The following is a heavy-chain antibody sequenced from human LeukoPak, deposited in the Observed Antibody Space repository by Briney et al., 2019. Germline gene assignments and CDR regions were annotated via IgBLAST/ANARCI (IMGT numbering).Heavy chain of an antibody. CDR1: GGSISSGGYS. CDR2: IYHSGST. CDR3: ARGGTAVYGSGSYSHKPFDY. D-gene: IGHD3-10*01. V-gene: IGHV4-30-2*01. Sequence: PSETLSLTCAVSGGSISSGGYSWSWIRQPPGKGLEWIGYIYHSGSTYYNPSLKSRVTISVDRSKNQFSLKLSSVTAADTAVYYCARGGTAVYGSGSYSHKPFDYWGQGTLVTVSS. J-gene: IGHJ4*02.